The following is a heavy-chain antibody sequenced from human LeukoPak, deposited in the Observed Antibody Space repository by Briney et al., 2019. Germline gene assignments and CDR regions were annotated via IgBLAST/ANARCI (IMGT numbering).Heavy chain of an antibody. V-gene: IGHV1-2*02. D-gene: IGHD3-16*01. J-gene: IGHJ4*02. CDR3: APTAEAYTSWWKV. CDR2: INPNSGGT. CDR1: GYTFTGYY. Sequence: ASVKVSCEASGYTFTGYYMHWVRQAPGQGLEWMGWINPNSGGTNYAQKFQGRVTMTRDTSISTAYLEVRSLTSDDTAVYYCAPTAEAYTSWWKVWGQGTLVTVSS.